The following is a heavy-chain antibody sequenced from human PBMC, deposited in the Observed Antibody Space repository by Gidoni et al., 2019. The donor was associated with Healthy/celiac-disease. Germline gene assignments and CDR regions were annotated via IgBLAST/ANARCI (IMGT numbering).Heavy chain of an antibody. D-gene: IGHD3-3*01. CDR3: ARGGLRSGYDYHGMDV. V-gene: IGHV3-13*01. CDR1: GFTFSSYD. J-gene: IGHJ6*02. Sequence: EVQLVESGGGLVQPGGSLRLSCAASGFTFSSYDMHWVRQATGKGLEWVSAIGTAGDTYYPGSVKGRFTISRENAKNSLYLQMNSLRAGDTAVYYCARGGLRSGYDYHGMDVWGQGTTVTVSS. CDR2: IGTAGDT.